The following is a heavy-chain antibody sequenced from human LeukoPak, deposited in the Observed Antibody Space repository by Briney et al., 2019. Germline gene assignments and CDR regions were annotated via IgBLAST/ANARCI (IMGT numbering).Heavy chain of an antibody. V-gene: IGHV4-39*01. D-gene: IGHD1-26*01. CDR3: ARLPGGY. CDR2: SHYDGNT. J-gene: IGHJ4*02. Sequence: SETLSLTCTVSGGSLSSTSSYWGWIRQPPGRGLEWIGYSHYDGNTNYNPSLKSRVTISFDTSKKQFSLNLISATAADTAVYYCARLPGGYWGQGTLVIVSS. CDR1: GGSLSSTSSY.